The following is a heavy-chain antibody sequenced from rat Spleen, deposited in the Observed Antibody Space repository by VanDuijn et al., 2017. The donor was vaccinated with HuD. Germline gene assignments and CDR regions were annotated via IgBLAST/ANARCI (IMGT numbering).Heavy chain of an antibody. CDR3: ARPPALRRVDPYYFDY. CDR1: GHSITSNY. Sequence: EVQLQESGPGLVKPSQSLSLTCSVTGHSITSNYWGWIRKFPGNKMEWIGHISYSGSTSYNPSLKSRISITRDTSKNQFFLQLNSVTTEDTATYYCARPPALRRVDPYYFDYWGQGVMVTVSS. CDR2: ISYSGST. J-gene: IGHJ2*01. D-gene: IGHD1-11*01. V-gene: IGHV3-1*01.